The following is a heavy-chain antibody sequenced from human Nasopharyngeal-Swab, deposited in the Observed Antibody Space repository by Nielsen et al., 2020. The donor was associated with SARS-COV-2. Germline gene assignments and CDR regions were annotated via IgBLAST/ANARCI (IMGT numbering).Heavy chain of an antibody. D-gene: IGHD6-25*01. CDR2: ILPIFGPA. V-gene: IGHV1-69*01. Sequence: WVRQAPGQGLEWMGGILPIFGPATSAQKFQCRVTITADESTSTAYMELSSLRSEDTAVYYCARDGYSSGLGYWGQGTLVTVSS. CDR3: ARDGYSSGLGY. J-gene: IGHJ4*02.